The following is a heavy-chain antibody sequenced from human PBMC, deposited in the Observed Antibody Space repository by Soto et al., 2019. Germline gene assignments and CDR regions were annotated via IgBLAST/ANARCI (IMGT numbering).Heavy chain of an antibody. J-gene: IGHJ4*02. D-gene: IGHD6-13*01. Sequence: GASVKVSCKASGYPFTTYGISWVRQAPGQGLEWMGWISAYSGSTKFAQKLQGRVTMTTDTSTTTAYMELRSLTSDDTAVYYCARDFTKSSSWPYYFDYWGQGTLVTVSS. V-gene: IGHV1-18*01. CDR1: GYPFTTYG. CDR2: ISAYSGST. CDR3: ARDFTKSSSWPYYFDY.